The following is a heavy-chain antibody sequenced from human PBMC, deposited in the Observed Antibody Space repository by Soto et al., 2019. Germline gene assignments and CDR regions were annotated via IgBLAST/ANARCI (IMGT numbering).Heavy chain of an antibody. CDR2: INHSGST. Sequence: SETLSLTCAVYGGSFSGYYWSWIRQPPGKGLEWIGEINHSGSTNYNPSLKSRVTISVDTSKNQFSLKLSSVTAADTAVYYCARSTWYTDPYYFDYWGQGALVTVSS. D-gene: IGHD6-13*01. CDR1: GGSFSGYY. J-gene: IGHJ4*02. V-gene: IGHV4-34*01. CDR3: ARSTWYTDPYYFDY.